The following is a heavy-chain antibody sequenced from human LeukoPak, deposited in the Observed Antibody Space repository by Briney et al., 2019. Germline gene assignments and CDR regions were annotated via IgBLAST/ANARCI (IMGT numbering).Heavy chain of an antibody. J-gene: IGHJ1*01. CDR2: MHPNSGNT. V-gene: IGHV1-8*01. Sequence: ASVKVSCKASGYTLSSYDINGLRQATGQGLEWMGWMHPNSGNTGYAQKFQGTLNMTRNTSISTAFMEMSSLRSEDTAVYYCAGRAGSGWPVQHWGQGTLVTVPS. D-gene: IGHD6-19*01. CDR1: GYTLSSYD. CDR3: AGRAGSGWPVQH.